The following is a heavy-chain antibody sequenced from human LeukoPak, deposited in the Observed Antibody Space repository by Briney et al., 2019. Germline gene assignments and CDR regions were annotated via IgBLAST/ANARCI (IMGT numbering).Heavy chain of an antibody. Sequence: GRSLRLSCAASGFTFSSYGMHWVRQAPGKGPEWVAVIWYDGSNKYYADSVKGRFTISRDNPKNTLYLQMNSLRAEDTAVYYCAKELLNYDFWSGYYQYYFDYWGQGTLVTVSS. D-gene: IGHD3-3*01. CDR1: GFTFSSYG. CDR3: AKELLNYDFWSGYYQYYFDY. V-gene: IGHV3-33*06. CDR2: IWYDGSNK. J-gene: IGHJ4*02.